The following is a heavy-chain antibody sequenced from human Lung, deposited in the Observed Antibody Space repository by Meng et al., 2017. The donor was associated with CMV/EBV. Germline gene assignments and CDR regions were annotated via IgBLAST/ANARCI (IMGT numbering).Heavy chain of an antibody. Sequence: QVQLVQSGSELKKPGVSVKVSCQAAGYTFTSSSMNWVRHAPGQGLEWMGWININTGNPTYAQGFTGRFVFSLDTSVSTAYLQIDSLKADDTAVYYCARGNGWRFDYWGQGTLVTVSS. D-gene: IGHD6-19*01. CDR2: ININTGNP. CDR1: GYTFTSSS. V-gene: IGHV7-4-1*01. J-gene: IGHJ4*02. CDR3: ARGNGWRFDY.